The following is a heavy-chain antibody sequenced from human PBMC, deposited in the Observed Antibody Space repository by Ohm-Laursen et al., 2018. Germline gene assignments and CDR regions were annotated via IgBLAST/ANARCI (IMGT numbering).Heavy chain of an antibody. J-gene: IGHJ3*02. V-gene: IGHV3-66*01. CDR3: ARGPTLAYCGDDCYYDPFDI. CDR1: GFTVSDSY. CDR2: IYSGGST. Sequence: SLRLSCTASGFTVSDSYVSWVRQAPGKGLGWVSVIYSGGSTYYAGSVRGRFTISRDISRNTVYLQMNSLRAEDTAVYYCARGPTLAYCGDDCYYDPFDIWGQGTMVTVSS. D-gene: IGHD2-21*02.